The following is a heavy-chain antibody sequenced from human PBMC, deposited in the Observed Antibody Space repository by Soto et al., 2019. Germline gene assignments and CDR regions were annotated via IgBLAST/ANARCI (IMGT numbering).Heavy chain of an antibody. CDR2: INIYSGDA. Sequence: QVRLEQSGPEVKKTGASVKVSCKASGYTFTSYGISWVRQAPGQGLEWMGWINIYSGDAKYEQRFQDRLTMTRDKATNTVYMEMRSLRSEDTAVYYCARALYYYDNSGLASWGRGTLVTVSS. V-gene: IGHV1-18*01. CDR1: GYTFTSYG. J-gene: IGHJ5*02. D-gene: IGHD3-22*01. CDR3: ARALYYYDNSGLAS.